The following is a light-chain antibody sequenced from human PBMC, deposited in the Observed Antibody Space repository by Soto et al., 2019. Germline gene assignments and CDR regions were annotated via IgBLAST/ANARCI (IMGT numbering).Light chain of an antibody. J-gene: IGLJ1*01. CDR2: EDS. V-gene: IGLV2-23*01. CDR1: SSDVGSYDL. CDR3: CSYAGSRTYV. Sequence: QSVLTQPASVSGSPGQSITISCTGTSSDVGSYDLVSWYQQHPGKAPKLMIYEDSKRPSGVSTRFSGSKSGNTASLTISGLQAGDEADYYCCSYAGSRTYVFGAGTKHTVL.